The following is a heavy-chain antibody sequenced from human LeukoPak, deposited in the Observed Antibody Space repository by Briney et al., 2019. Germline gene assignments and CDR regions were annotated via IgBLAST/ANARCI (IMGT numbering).Heavy chain of an antibody. V-gene: IGHV3-23*01. CDR2: IFPSGGEI. CDR3: ARDLSGSSSWTFDY. Sequence: GGSLRLSCAASGFTFSTFAMIWVRQPPGKGLEWVSSIFPSGGEIHYADSVKGRFTISRDNAKNSLFLQMNNLRVDDTAIYYCARDLSGSSSWTFDYWGQGTLVTVSS. CDR1: GFTFSTFA. J-gene: IGHJ4*02. D-gene: IGHD6-13*01.